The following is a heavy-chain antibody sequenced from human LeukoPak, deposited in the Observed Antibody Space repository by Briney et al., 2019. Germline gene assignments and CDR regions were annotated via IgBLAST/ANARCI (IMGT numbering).Heavy chain of an antibody. CDR2: ISSSGDTI. CDR3: ARQGSEIDY. J-gene: IGHJ4*02. V-gene: IGHV3-11*01. CDR1: GFTVSHYY. Sequence: PGGSLRLSCAASGFTVSHYYMTWIRQAPGKGLEWLSCISSSGDTIYYADSVKGRFTVSRDNAENSLYLQMNSLRAEDTAMYYCARQGSEIDYWGQGTLVTVSS.